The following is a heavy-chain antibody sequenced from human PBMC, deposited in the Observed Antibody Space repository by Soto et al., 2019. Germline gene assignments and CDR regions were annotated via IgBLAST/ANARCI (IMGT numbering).Heavy chain of an antibody. D-gene: IGHD6-19*01. CDR2: IYSGGST. CDR1: GFTVSSNY. Sequence: GGSLRLSCAASGFTVSSNYMSWVRQAPGKGLEWVSVIYSGGSTYYADSVKGRFTISRDNSKNTLYLQMNSLRAEDTAVYYCARAVAGVYYYYYGMDVWGQGTTVTVSS. CDR3: ARAVAGVYYYYYGMDV. V-gene: IGHV3-53*01. J-gene: IGHJ6*02.